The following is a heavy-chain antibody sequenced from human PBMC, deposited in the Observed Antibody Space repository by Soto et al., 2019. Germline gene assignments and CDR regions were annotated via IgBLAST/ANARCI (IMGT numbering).Heavy chain of an antibody. CDR2: MNGDGRNI. Sequence: EVQLLESGGGLAQPGGSLRLSCVASGFRFISHVLTWVRQAPGKGLEWVSGMNGDGRNIFYADSVKGRFTIYRDNSKDTLYLQMNSLTAEDTAVYYCARDMGLSYWGQGTLVTVSS. CDR1: GFRFISHV. CDR3: ARDMGLSY. V-gene: IGHV3-23*01. D-gene: IGHD3-10*01. J-gene: IGHJ4*02.